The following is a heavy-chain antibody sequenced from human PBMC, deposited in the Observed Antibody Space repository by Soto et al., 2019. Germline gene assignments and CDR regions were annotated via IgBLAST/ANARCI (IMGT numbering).Heavy chain of an antibody. Sequence: QVQLVQSGAEVKKPGSSVKVSCKASGGSLTNYGVSWVRQAPGQGLEWMGGIIPVFGTANYAQKFQGRVTIAADESKSKVFMDVRSLRSEDKAVYYCARGDATKLGVTNYYRMDVWGQGTTVTVSS. J-gene: IGHJ6*02. CDR2: IIPVFGTA. D-gene: IGHD3-10*01. CDR1: GGSLTNYG. V-gene: IGHV1-69*12. CDR3: ARGDATKLGVTNYYRMDV.